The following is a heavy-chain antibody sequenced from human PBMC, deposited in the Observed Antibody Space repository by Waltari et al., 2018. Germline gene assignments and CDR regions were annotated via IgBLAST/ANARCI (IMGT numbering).Heavy chain of an antibody. V-gene: IGHV3-30-3*01. J-gene: IGHJ5*02. D-gene: IGHD3-10*01. CDR2: ISYDGSNK. Sequence: QVQLVESGGGVVQPGRSLRLSCAASGFTFRSYPMHWVRQAPGKGLEWVAVISYDGSNKYYADSVKGRFTISRDNSKNTLYLQMNSLRAEDTAVYYCARGPKAHYGSGSFNWFDPWGQGTLVTVSS. CDR1: GFTFRSYP. CDR3: ARGPKAHYGSGSFNWFDP.